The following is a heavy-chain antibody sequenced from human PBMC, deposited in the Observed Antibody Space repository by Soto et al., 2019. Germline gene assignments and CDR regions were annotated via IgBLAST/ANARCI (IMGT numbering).Heavy chain of an antibody. J-gene: IGHJ6*02. Sequence: ASVKVSCKASGYTFTSYDINWVRQATGQGLEWMGWMNPNSGNTGYAQKFQGRVTMTRNTSISTAYMELSSLRSEDTAVYYCARFDAQMIYYYDSSGSYGSTRTGMDVWRQGTKVTVAS. CDR2: MNPNSGNT. CDR1: GYTFTSYD. V-gene: IGHV1-8*01. CDR3: ARFDAQMIYYYDSSGSYGSTRTGMDV. D-gene: IGHD3-22*01.